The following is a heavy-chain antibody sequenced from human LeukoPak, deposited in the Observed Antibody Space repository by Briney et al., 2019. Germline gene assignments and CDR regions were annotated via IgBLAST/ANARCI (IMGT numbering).Heavy chain of an antibody. J-gene: IGHJ4*02. D-gene: IGHD3-10*01. CDR1: GGSISSSSYY. V-gene: IGHV4-39*01. Sequence: SETLSLTCTVSGGSISSSSYYWGWIRQPPGKGLEWIGSIYYSGSTYYNPSLKSRVTISVDTSKNQFSLKLSSVTAADTAVYYCARSSHERLLWFGRDYWGQGTLVTVSS. CDR2: IYYSGST. CDR3: ARSSHERLLWFGRDY.